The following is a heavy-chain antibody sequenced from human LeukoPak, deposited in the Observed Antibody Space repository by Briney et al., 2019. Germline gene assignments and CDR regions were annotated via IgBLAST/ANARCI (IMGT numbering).Heavy chain of an antibody. D-gene: IGHD1-7*01. V-gene: IGHV4-34*01. CDR2: INHSGST. CDR3: ARELKVGNTGYYFDY. CDR1: GGSFSGYY. J-gene: IGHJ4*02. Sequence: PSETLSLTCAVYGGSFSGYYWSWIRQPPGKGLEWIGEINHSGSTNYNPSLKSRVTMSVDTSKNQFSLKLSSVTAADTAVYYCARELKVGNTGYYFDYWGQGTLVTVSP.